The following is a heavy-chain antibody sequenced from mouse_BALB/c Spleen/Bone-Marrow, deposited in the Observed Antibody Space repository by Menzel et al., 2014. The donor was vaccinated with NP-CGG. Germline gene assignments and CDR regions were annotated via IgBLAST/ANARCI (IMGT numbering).Heavy chain of an antibody. CDR1: GYAFTNYL. CDR2: INPGSGGI. V-gene: IGHV1-54*01. D-gene: IGHD4-1*01. Sequence: VKLMESGAELVRPGTSVTVSCKASGYAFTNYLIEWVKQRPGQGLEWIGGINPGSGGINYNEKFRVKATLTADKSSSIVYVQLSSLTSDDSAVYFCARELGRGFAYWGQGTLVTVSA. J-gene: IGHJ3*01. CDR3: ARELGRGFAY.